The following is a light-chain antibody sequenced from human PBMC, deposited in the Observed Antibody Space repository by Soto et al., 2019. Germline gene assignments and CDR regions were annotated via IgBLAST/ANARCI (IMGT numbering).Light chain of an antibody. CDR3: QSFDSSLSVV. V-gene: IGLV1-40*01. CDR1: SSNIGAGYD. Sequence: QLVLTQPPSVSGAPGQRVTISCTGSSSNIGAGYDVHWFQKLPGTAPKLLIYGNNNRPSGVPDRFSGSKSGTSASLAITGLQAEDEADYYCQSFDSSLSVVFGGGTKLTVL. CDR2: GNN. J-gene: IGLJ3*02.